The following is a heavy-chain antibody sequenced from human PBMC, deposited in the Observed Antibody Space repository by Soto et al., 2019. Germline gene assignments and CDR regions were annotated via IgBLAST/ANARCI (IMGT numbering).Heavy chain of an antibody. CDR3: ARGGYYFYYGMDV. V-gene: IGHV4-31*03. CDR1: GGSISSGGYY. Sequence: QVQLQESGPGLVKPSQTLSLTCTVSGGSISSGGYYWSWIRQHPGKGLGWIGYIYYSGSTYYNPSLTSRVTISVDSSKNQFSLKLSSVTAADTAVYYCARGGYYFYYGMDVWGQGTTVTVSS. CDR2: IYYSGST. J-gene: IGHJ6*02.